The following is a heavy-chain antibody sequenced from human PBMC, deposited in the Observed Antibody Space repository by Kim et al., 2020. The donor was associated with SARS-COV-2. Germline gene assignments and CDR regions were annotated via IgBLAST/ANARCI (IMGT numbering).Heavy chain of an antibody. CDR2: INHSGST. Sequence: SETLSLTCAVYGGSFSGYYWSWIRQPPGKGLEWIGEINHSGSTNYNPSLKSRVTISVDTSKNQFSLKLSSVTAADTAVYYCARVGRGYCSSTSCRAMGATYYYYYSGMDVWGQGTTVTVSS. V-gene: IGHV4-34*01. CDR3: ARVGRGYCSSTSCRAMGATYYYYYSGMDV. CDR1: GGSFSGYY. J-gene: IGHJ6*02. D-gene: IGHD2-2*01.